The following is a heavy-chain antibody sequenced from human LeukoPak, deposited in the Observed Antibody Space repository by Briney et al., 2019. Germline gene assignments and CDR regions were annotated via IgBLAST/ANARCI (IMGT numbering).Heavy chain of an antibody. CDR2: IYHSGST. V-gene: IGHV4-38-2*02. Sequence: SETLSLTCTVSGYSISSGYYRGWIRQPPGKGLEWIGSIYHSGSTYYNPSLKSRVTISVDTSKNQFSLKLSSVTAADTAVYYCASSLPFSYCSSTSCSPQRRLAWFDPWGQGTLVTVSS. CDR1: GYSISSGYY. D-gene: IGHD2-2*01. CDR3: ASSLPFSYCSSTSCSPQRRLAWFDP. J-gene: IGHJ5*02.